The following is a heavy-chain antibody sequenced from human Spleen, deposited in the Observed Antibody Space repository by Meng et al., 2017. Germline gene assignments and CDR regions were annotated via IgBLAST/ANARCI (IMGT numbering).Heavy chain of an antibody. CDR1: GGSIRSSNW. Sequence: GRLQESGPGLVKPSGTLSLTCAVSGGSIRSSNWWSWVRQPPGKGLEWIGEIYHLGSTNYNPSLKSRVTISVDKSKTQFSLKVTSVTAADTAVYYCAVFSSGWGPFDCWGQGTLVTVSS. CDR3: AVFSSGWGPFDC. CDR2: IYHLGST. J-gene: IGHJ4*01. V-gene: IGHV4-4*02. D-gene: IGHD6-19*01.